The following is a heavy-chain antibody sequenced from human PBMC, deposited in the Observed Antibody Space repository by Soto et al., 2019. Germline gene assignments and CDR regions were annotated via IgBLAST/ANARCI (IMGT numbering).Heavy chain of an antibody. V-gene: IGHV4-30-4*01. Sequence: PSETRSLTCSVSGASISSGDYYWSWIRQAPGKGLEWIGHIYYSGSTHYKASLKSRVTISLDTPKPHFSLHLNSVTAADTALYYCARTGFTYGTASVWGQGTQVTVSS. CDR3: ARTGFTYGTASV. CDR2: IYYSGST. D-gene: IGHD3-10*01. CDR1: GASISSGDYY. J-gene: IGHJ4*02.